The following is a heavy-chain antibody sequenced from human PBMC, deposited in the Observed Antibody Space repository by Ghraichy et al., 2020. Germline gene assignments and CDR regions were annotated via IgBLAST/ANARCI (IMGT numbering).Heavy chain of an antibody. D-gene: IGHD5-24*01. CDR1: GYTFTSYG. Sequence: ASVKVSCKASGYTFTSYGISWVRQAPGQGLEWMGWISAYNGNTKYAQKLQGRVTMTTDTSTSTAYMELRSLRSDDTAVYYCARDSPRRRWLQFGFDYWGQGTLVTVSS. J-gene: IGHJ4*02. CDR3: ARDSPRRRWLQFGFDY. V-gene: IGHV1-18*01. CDR2: ISAYNGNT.